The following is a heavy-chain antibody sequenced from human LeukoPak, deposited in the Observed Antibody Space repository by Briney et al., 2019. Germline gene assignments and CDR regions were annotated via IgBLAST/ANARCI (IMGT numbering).Heavy chain of an antibody. D-gene: IGHD6-19*01. V-gene: IGHV3-23*01. Sequence: GGSLRLSCAASGFTFSSNVMIWVRQAPGKGLEWVSSIPASGGSTYYADSVKGRFTISRDNSKNNLYLQMNSLRAEDTAVYYCAKESSGGWYFDYWGQGTLVTVSS. CDR1: GFTFSSNV. CDR2: IPASGGST. CDR3: AKESSGGWYFDY. J-gene: IGHJ4*02.